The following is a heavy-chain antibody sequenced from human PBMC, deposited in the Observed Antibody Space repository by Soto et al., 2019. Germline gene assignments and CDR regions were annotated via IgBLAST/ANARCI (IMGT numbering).Heavy chain of an antibody. CDR1: GIPVSSNY. CDR3: ARDGPYYYASRMDV. J-gene: IGHJ6*02. CDR2: LHSGGDT. V-gene: IGHV3-53*04. D-gene: IGHD3-10*01. Sequence: EVQLVESGGGLVQPGGSLRLSCVASGIPVSSNYMTWVRQAPGKGLEWVSVLHSGGDTYYANSVKGRFTISRHDSTNTVFLQMNSLTAEDTAVYYGARDGPYYYASRMDVWGQGTTVTVSS.